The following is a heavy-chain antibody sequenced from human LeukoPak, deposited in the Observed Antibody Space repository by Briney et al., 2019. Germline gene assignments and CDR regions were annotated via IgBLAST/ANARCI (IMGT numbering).Heavy chain of an antibody. Sequence: ASVKVSCKASVGTFSSYAISWVRQAPGQGLEWMGGIIPIFGSANYAQKFQGRVTVTTDESTSTAYMELSSLRSEDTAVYYCAGAPYSSSSFQSYYYYMDVWGKGTTVTVSS. J-gene: IGHJ6*03. CDR2: IIPIFGSA. CDR1: VGTFSSYA. D-gene: IGHD6-6*01. V-gene: IGHV1-69*05. CDR3: AGAPYSSSSFQSYYYYMDV.